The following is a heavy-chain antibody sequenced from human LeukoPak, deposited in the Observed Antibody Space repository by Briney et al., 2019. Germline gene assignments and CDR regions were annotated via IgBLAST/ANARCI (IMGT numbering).Heavy chain of an antibody. Sequence: SETLSLTCAVYGESFNDYYWSWIRQPPGKGLEWIGEVNHRGSTNYNPSLKSRVTISVDTSKNQFSLKLSSVTAADTAVYYCARLEIVATIGMAYFYMDVWGKGTTVTVSS. D-gene: IGHD5-12*01. CDR2: VNHRGST. V-gene: IGHV4-34*01. CDR1: GESFNDYY. J-gene: IGHJ6*03. CDR3: ARLEIVATIGMAYFYMDV.